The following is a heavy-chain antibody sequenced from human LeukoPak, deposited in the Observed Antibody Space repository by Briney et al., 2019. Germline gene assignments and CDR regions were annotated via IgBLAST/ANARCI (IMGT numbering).Heavy chain of an antibody. CDR2: FDPEDGET. Sequence: ASVKVSCKVSGYTLTELSMQWVRQAPGKGLEWIGGFDPEDGETIYAQKFQGRVTMTEDTYTDTPYLALSSLRSEDTAVYYCVAYDILTGYYGAWELWGQGTLVTVSS. V-gene: IGHV1-24*01. CDR3: VAYDILTGYYGAWEL. CDR1: GYTLTELS. J-gene: IGHJ4*02. D-gene: IGHD3-9*01.